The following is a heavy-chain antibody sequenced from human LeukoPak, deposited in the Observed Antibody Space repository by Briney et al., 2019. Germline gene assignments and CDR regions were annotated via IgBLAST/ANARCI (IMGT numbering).Heavy chain of an antibody. Sequence: PGGSLRLSCAASGFTFSKAWMHWVRQAPGKGLEWVANIRQDGSEKNYVDSVKGRFTISRDDAKTSLYLQMNSLRAEDTALYYCARLSTVDFWSPFDYWGQGTLVTVSS. V-gene: IGHV3-7*05. J-gene: IGHJ4*02. D-gene: IGHD3-3*01. CDR2: IRQDGSEK. CDR1: GFTFSKAW. CDR3: ARLSTVDFWSPFDY.